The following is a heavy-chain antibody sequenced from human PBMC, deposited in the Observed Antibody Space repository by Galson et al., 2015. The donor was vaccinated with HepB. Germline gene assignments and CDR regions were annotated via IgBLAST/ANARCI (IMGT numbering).Heavy chain of an antibody. V-gene: IGHV3-15*01. D-gene: IGHD3/OR15-3a*01. Sequence: SLRLSCAASGFTFSNSYMSWVRQAPGKGLEWVGQIRRKSDGVSTDYAAPVKGRFTISRDDSKNMLYLQMNSLKIEDTAVYYCGTGSAFDIWGQGTMVTVSS. CDR3: GTGSAFDI. CDR1: GFTFSNSY. J-gene: IGHJ3*02. CDR2: IRRKSDGVST.